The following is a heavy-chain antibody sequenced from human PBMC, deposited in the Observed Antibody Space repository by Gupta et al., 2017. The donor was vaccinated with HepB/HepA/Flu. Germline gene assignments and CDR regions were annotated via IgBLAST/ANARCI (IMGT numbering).Heavy chain of an antibody. CDR2: ISFDGANQ. D-gene: IGHD3-22*01. CDR1: GFTFSTYG. CDR3: AKGHYYDSSGQYSYNDA. V-gene: IGHV3-30*18. J-gene: IGHJ3*01. Sequence: QVQLVESGGGVVQPGRSLRLSCAASGFTFSTYGMLWVRQAPGKGLEWVAIISFDGANQYYPDSVKGRFTISRDNFKNTVHLQMNSLRAEDTAVYYCAKGHYYDSSGQYSYNDAWGQGTMVTVSS.